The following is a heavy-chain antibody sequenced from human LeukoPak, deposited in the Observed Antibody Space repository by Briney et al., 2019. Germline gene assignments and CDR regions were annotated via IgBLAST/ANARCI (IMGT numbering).Heavy chain of an antibody. CDR3: ARLVTGAASGSYYFDD. D-gene: IGHD3-10*01. J-gene: IGHJ4*02. CDR2: INPNTGGT. V-gene: IGHV1-2*06. CDR1: GYTFTGYH. Sequence: ASVKVSCKASGYTFTGYHIHWVRQAPGQGLEWMGRINPNTGGTNSAQNFQGRVTVTRDTSINTSYMELSSLRSDDTAIYYCARLVTGAASGSYYFDDSGQGTLVTVPS.